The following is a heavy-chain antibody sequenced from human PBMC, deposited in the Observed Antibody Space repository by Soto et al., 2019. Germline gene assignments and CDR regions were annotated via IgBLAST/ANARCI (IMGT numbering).Heavy chain of an antibody. J-gene: IGHJ5*02. D-gene: IGHD6-6*01. CDR1: GGSISSSSYY. CDR2: IYYSGST. V-gene: IGHV4-39*01. CDR3: ARLVAARQNENWFDP. Sequence: SETLSLTCTVSGGSISSSSYYWGWIRQPPGKGLEWIGSIYYSGSTYYNPSLKSRVTISVDTSKNQFSLKLSSVTAADTAVYYCARLVAARQNENWFDPWGQGTLVTVS.